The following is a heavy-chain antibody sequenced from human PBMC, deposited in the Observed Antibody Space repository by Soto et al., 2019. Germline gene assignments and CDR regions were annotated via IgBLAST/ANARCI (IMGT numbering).Heavy chain of an antibody. D-gene: IGHD3-10*01. V-gene: IGHV1-3*01. J-gene: IGHJ4*02. CDR1: GYTFTSYA. Sequence: QVQLVQSGAEVKKPGASVKVSCKASGYTFTSYAMHWVRQAPGQRLEWMGLINAGNGNTKHSQKFQVRVTITRATTASTACRELSGLKSEDTAVYYCAGGAKACLVRGGVFFAYWGQGTLVTVSS. CDR3: AGGAKACLVRGGVFFAY. CDR2: INAGNGNT.